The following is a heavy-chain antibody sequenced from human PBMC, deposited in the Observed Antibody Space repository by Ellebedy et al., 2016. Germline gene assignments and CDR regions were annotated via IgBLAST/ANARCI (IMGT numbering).Heavy chain of an antibody. V-gene: IGHV3-53*01. CDR1: AFTVSESY. D-gene: IGHD2-21*02. J-gene: IGHJ4*02. Sequence: GGSLRLSCTASAFTVSESYMSWVRQAPGKGLEWVSSIFSDGSTYYADSVQGRLSISRDTSNNTVSLQMHSLRADDTAVYYCARQRYGDHFDFWGQGTVVTVTA. CDR3: ARQRYGDHFDF. CDR2: IFSDGST.